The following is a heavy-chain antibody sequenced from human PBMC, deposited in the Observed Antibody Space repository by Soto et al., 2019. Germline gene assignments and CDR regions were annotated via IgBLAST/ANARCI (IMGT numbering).Heavy chain of an antibody. D-gene: IGHD3-3*01. J-gene: IGHJ6*03. V-gene: IGHV3-21*01. Sequence: EVQLVESGGGLVKPGGSLRLSCAASGFTFSSYSMNWVRQAPGKGLEWVSSISSSSSYIYYADSVKGRFTISRDNAKHSRYRQMNSMRGEYTAVYYCASGGDDFWIGYQYCYYYMDVWGKGTTVTVSS. CDR2: ISSSSSYI. CDR3: ASGGDDFWIGYQYCYYYMDV. CDR1: GFTFSSYS.